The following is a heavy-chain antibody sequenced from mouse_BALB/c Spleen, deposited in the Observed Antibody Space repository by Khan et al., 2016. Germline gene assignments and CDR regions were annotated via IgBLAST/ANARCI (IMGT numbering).Heavy chain of an antibody. CDR1: GYSITSGYA. CDR3: ARSDYGSKDAMDY. V-gene: IGHV3-2*02. CDR2: ISYSGST. Sequence: EVQLQESGPGLVKPSQSLSLTCTVTGYSITSGYAWNWIRQFPGNKLEWMGYISYSGSTSYNPSLKSRISITRDTSNNQFFLQLNSVTSEDTATYYCARSDYGSKDAMDYWGQGTSVTVSS. D-gene: IGHD1-1*01. J-gene: IGHJ4*01.